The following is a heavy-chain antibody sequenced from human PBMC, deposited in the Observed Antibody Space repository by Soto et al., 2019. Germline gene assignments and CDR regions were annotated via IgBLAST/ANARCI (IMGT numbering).Heavy chain of an antibody. CDR2: INPYNGNT. Sequence: ASVKVSCKASGYTFTSYAISWVRQAPGQGLEWVGMINPYNGNTNYAQELQGRITMTTDTSTTTVYMEISSLRSDYTAFYYCVRDRPHAWFDHWGQGTLVTVSS. V-gene: IGHV1-18*01. CDR1: GYTFTSYA. J-gene: IGHJ5*02. CDR3: VRDRPHAWFDH.